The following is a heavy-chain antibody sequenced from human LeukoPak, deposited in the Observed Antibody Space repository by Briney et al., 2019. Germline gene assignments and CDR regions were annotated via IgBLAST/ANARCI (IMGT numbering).Heavy chain of an antibody. V-gene: IGHV3-30*02. J-gene: IGHJ6*03. CDR3: AKDGEEWYVYYYYMDV. Sequence: PGGSLRLSCAASGFTFSSYGMHWVRQAPGKGLEWVAFIRYDGSNKYYADSVKGRFTISRDNSKNTLYLQMNSLRAEDTAVYYCAKDGEEWYVYYYYMDVWGKGTTVTVSS. CDR2: IRYDGSNK. CDR1: GFTFSSYG. D-gene: IGHD3-3*01.